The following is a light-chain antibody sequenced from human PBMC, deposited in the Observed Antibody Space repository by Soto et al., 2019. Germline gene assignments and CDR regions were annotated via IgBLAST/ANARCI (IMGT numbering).Light chain of an antibody. CDR3: SSYTSSSSYV. Sequence: QSVLTQPASVSGSPGQSIAISCTGTSSDVGGYKYVSWYQQYPGKAPKLMNYDVSNRPSGVSDRFSGSKSGNTASLTISWLQSEDEADYYCSSYTSSSSYVFGTGTKVTVL. J-gene: IGLJ1*01. CDR1: SSDVGGYKY. V-gene: IGLV2-14*01. CDR2: DVS.